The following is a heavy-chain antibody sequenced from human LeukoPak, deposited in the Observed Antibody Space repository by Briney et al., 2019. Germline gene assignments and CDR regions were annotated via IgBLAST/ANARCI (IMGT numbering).Heavy chain of an antibody. CDR3: ARGFDGVAGWFDP. CDR1: GGSISGYY. CDR2: ISDRGST. V-gene: IGHV4-59*01. Sequence: SETLSLTCTVSGGSISGYYWSWLRQPPGKELQWIAYISDRGSTKYNLSLKSRVTISVDTSKNQFSLKLSDVIAADTAVYYCARGFDGVAGWFDPWGQGTLVTVSS. D-gene: IGHD3-9*01. J-gene: IGHJ5*02.